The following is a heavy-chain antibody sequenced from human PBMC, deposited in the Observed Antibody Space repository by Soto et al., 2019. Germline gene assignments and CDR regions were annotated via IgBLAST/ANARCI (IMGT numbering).Heavy chain of an antibody. CDR3: TTDSLFTGQLVRMDN. J-gene: IGHJ4*01. Sequence: GGSLRLSCAASGFTFSDAWRNWVRQAPGKGLEWVGRIKSKIDGGTTDFAAPVKGRFAISRDDSRDMVYMEKYSLKTDDTAVYYCTTDSLFTGQLVRMDNWGHGTLVTVSS. D-gene: IGHD3-9*01. CDR2: IKSKIDGGTT. V-gene: IGHV3-15*07. CDR1: GFTFSDAW.